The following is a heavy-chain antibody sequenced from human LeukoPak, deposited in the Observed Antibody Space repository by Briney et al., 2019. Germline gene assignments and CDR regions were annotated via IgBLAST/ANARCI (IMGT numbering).Heavy chain of an antibody. CDR1: GYTFTSYG. CDR2: ISAYNGNT. D-gene: IGHD3-10*01. CDR3: ARAPPAYYYGSGSYPFDY. J-gene: IGHJ4*02. Sequence: WASVKVSCKASGYTFTSYGISWVRQAPGQGLEWMGWISAYNGNTNHAQKLQGRVTMTTDTSTSTAYMELRSLRSDDTAVYYCARAPPAYYYGSGSYPFDYWGQGTLVTASS. V-gene: IGHV1-18*01.